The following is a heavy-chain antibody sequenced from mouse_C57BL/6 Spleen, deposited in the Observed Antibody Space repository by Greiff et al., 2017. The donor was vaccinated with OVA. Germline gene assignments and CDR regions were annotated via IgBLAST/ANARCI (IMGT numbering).Heavy chain of an antibody. J-gene: IGHJ2*01. CDR2: IDPSDSET. CDR1: GYTFTSYW. V-gene: IGHV1-52*01. D-gene: IGHD2-3*01. Sequence: VQLQQPGAELVRPGSSVKLSCKASGYTFTSYWMHWVKQRPIQGLEWIGNIDPSDSETHYNQKFKDKATLTVDKSSSTAYMQLSSLTSEDSAVYYGARGGIYDGYYVDYWGQGTTLTVSS. CDR3: ARGGIYDGYYVDY.